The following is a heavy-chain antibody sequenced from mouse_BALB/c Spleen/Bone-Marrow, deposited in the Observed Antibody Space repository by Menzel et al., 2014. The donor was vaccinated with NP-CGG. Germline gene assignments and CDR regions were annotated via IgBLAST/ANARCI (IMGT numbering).Heavy chain of an antibody. V-gene: IGHV5-6-3*01. CDR3: ARDYYGSSFDY. CDR2: INSNGGST. Sequence: EVQRVESGGGLVQPGGSLKLSCAASGFTFSSYGMSWVRQTPDKRLELVATINSNGGSTYYPDSVKGRFTISRDNAKNTLYLQMSSLKSEDTAMYYCARDYYGSSFDYWGQGTTLTVSS. J-gene: IGHJ2*01. CDR1: GFTFSSYG. D-gene: IGHD1-1*01.